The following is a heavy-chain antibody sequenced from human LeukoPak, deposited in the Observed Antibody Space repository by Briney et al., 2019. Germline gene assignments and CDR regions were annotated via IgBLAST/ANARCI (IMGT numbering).Heavy chain of an antibody. CDR3: ATSTTGTIDYYGMAV. CDR2: ISGSGGST. Sequence: GGSLRLSCAASGFTFSSYAMSWVRQAPGKGLEWVSAISGSGGSTYYVDSVKGRFTISRDNSKNTLYLQMNSLRAEDMAVYYCATSTTGTIDYYGMAVWGQGTTVTVSS. D-gene: IGHD1-1*01. CDR1: GFTFSSYA. V-gene: IGHV3-23*01. J-gene: IGHJ6*02.